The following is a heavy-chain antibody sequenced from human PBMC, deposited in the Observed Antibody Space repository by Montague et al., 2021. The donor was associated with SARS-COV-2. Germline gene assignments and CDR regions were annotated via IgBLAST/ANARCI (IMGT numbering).Heavy chain of an antibody. D-gene: IGHD3-9*01. J-gene: IGHJ2*01. CDR2: IFYDGTDK. CDR1: GFTFSHYA. CDR3: AREQTYDILTGYDDWYFDL. Sequence: SLRLSCAASGFTFSHYAMHWVRQAPGKGLEWVSPIFYDGTDKYYADSVKGRFTISRDNSTNTLYLQMNGLRAEDTALYYCAREQTYDILTGYDDWYFDLWGRGTLVTVSS. V-gene: IGHV3-33*08.